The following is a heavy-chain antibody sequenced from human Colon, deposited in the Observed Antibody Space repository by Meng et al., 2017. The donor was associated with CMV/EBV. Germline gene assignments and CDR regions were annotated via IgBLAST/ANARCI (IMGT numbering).Heavy chain of an antibody. Sequence: GGSLRLSCLASGFIFKNYEMNWVRQTPGRGLEWIAKISTTGGSTYYADSVRGRFTISRDNAVNSLFLQIDGLRVDDSATYYCVRRNLDWVGSPFDLWGHGTLVTVSS. D-gene: IGHD3-9*01. CDR1: GFIFKNYE. J-gene: IGHJ5*02. CDR3: VRRNLDWVGSPFDL. CDR2: ISTTGGST. V-gene: IGHV3-48*03.